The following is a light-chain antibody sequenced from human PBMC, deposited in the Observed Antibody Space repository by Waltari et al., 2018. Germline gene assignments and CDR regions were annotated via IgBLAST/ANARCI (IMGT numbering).Light chain of an antibody. V-gene: IGKV1-39*01. Sequence: DIQLTQSPSSLSASVRDRVTITRRASQSIATFLNWYQQKPGKAPNLLIYYASTLQSGVPSRFRGSGSGTDFTLTISILQPEDFATYYCQQSYTMPWTFGQGTKVDIK. CDR1: QSIATF. CDR2: YAS. J-gene: IGKJ1*01. CDR3: QQSYTMPWT.